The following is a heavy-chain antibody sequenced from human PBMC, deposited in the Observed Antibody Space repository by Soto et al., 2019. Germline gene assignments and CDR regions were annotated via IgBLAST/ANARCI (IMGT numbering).Heavy chain of an antibody. Sequence: SETLSLTCTFSGGSISSYYWRWIRQPPGKGLEWVGYIYYSGSTNYNPPLKSRVTISVDTSKNQFSLKLSSVTAADTAVYYCARRYGGAYDYWGQGTLVTVSS. V-gene: IGHV4-59*08. CDR1: GGSISSYY. J-gene: IGHJ4*02. CDR3: ARRYGGAYDY. D-gene: IGHD3-16*01. CDR2: IYYSGST.